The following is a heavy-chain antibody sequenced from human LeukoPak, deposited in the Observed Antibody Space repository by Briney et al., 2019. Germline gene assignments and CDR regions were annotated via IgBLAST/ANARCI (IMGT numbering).Heavy chain of an antibody. CDR1: GGSISSSNW. D-gene: IGHD3-22*01. CDR2: IYHSGST. J-gene: IGHJ4*02. V-gene: IGHV4-4*02. CDR3: ARGITYYYDSSGYYYSVIGRTFDY. Sequence: SETLSLTCAVSGGSISSSNWWSWVRPPPGKGLEWIGEIYHSGSTNYNPSLKSRVTISVDKSKNQFSLKLSSVTAADTAVYYCARGITYYYDSSGYYYSVIGRTFDYWGQGTLVTVSS.